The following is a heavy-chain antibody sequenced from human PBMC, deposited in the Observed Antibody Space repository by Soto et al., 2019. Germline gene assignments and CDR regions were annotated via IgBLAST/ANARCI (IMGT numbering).Heavy chain of an antibody. CDR2: IIPIFGTA. CDR1: GGTFSSYA. CDR3: ASERDTASSPRPFDY. J-gene: IGHJ4*02. Sequence: SVKVSCKASGGTFSSYAISWVRQAPGQGLEWMGGIIPIFGTANYAQKFQGRVTITADESTSTAYMELSSLRSEDTAVYYCASERDTASSPRPFDYWGQGTLVTVSS. V-gene: IGHV1-69*13. D-gene: IGHD5-18*01.